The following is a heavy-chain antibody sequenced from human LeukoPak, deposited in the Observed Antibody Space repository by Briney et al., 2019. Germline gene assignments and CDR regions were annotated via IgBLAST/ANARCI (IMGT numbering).Heavy chain of an antibody. CDR3: ARDRSSGWYPLDY. J-gene: IGHJ4*02. D-gene: IGHD6-19*01. CDR2: INPSGGST. V-gene: IGHV1-46*01. CDR1: GYIFTNYY. Sequence: GASVKVSCKASGYIFTNYYMHWVRQAPGQGLEWMGIINPSGGSTSYAQKFQGRVTMTRDTSTSTVYMDMSSLRSEDTAVYYCARDRSSGWYPLDYWGQGTLVSVAS.